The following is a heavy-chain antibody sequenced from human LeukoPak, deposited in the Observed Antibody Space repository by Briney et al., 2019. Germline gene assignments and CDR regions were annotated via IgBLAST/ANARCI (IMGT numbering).Heavy chain of an antibody. J-gene: IGHJ3*02. Sequence: SVKVSCKASGGTFSSYAISWVRQAPGQGLEWMGGIIPIFGTANYAQKFQGRVTITADESTSTAYMELSSLRSEDTAVYYCARSEGATYGAFDIWGQGTMVTVSS. CDR3: ARSEGATYGAFDI. D-gene: IGHD1-26*01. V-gene: IGHV1-69*01. CDR1: GGTFSSYA. CDR2: IIPIFGTA.